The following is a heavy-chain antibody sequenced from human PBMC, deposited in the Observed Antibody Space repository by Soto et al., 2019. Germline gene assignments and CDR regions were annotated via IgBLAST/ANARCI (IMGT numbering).Heavy chain of an antibody. D-gene: IGHD3-22*01. CDR3: ARDVLTYYYDSSVDDP. CDR2: ISSSGSTI. Sequence: QVQLVESGGGLVKPGGSLRLSCAASGFTFSDYYMSWIRQAPGKGLEWVSYISSSGSTIYYADSVKGRFTISRDNAKNSLYLQMNSLRVEDTAVYYCARDVLTYYYDSSVDDPWGQGTLVTVSS. J-gene: IGHJ5*02. CDR1: GFTFSDYY. V-gene: IGHV3-11*01.